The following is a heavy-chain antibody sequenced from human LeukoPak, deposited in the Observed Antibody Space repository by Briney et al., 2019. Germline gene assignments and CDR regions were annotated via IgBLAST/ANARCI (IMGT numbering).Heavy chain of an antibody. J-gene: IGHJ4*02. CDR2: IYYSGST. V-gene: IGHV4-61*01. D-gene: IGHD2-15*01. CDR1: GDPVSSNSYY. CDR3: ARGGWSNDY. Sequence: SETLSLTCTVSGDPVSSNSYYWSWIRQPPGKGLEWIGYIYYSGSTNYNPSLKSRVTISVDTSKNQFSLKLSSVTAADTAVYYCARGGWSNDYWGQGTLVTVSS.